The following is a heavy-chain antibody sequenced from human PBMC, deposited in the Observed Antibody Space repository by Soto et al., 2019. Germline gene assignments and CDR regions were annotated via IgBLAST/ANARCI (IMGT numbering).Heavy chain of an antibody. V-gene: IGHV6-1*01. J-gene: IGHJ4*02. CDR1: GDSVSSNSAA. D-gene: IGHD1-26*01. CDR2: TYYRSKWYN. Sequence: RSQTLSLTCGISGDSVSSNSAAWNWLRQSPSRGLEWLGRTYYRSKWYNDYAVSVESRITISPDTSKNHFSLQLNFVTPEDTAVYFCARGEQYSGRIFDYWGQGTLVTVSS. CDR3: ARGEQYSGRIFDY.